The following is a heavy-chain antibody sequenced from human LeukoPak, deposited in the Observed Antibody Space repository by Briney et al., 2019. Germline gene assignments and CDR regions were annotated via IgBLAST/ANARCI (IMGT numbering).Heavy chain of an antibody. D-gene: IGHD6-19*01. Sequence: ASVKVSCKASGYTFSNYGISWVRQAPGLGLEWMGWTSYNGNTNYAQKFQDRVTMTTDTSTTTAYMELRSLESDDTAVYYCARHSGSGWQALGYWGQGTLVTVSS. CDR2: TSYNGNT. V-gene: IGHV1-18*04. CDR3: ARHSGSGWQALGY. CDR1: GYTFSNYG. J-gene: IGHJ4*02.